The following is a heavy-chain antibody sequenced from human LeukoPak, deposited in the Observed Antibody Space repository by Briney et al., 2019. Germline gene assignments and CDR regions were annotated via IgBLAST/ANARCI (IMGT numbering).Heavy chain of an antibody. CDR2: ISGNGGST. CDR3: VKGGQRYDFWRFDF. J-gene: IGHJ5*01. CDR1: GFSFSIYA. D-gene: IGHD3-3*01. V-gene: IGHV3-23*01. Sequence: GGSLRLSCEASGFSFSIYAMSWVRQAPGKGLEWVSSISGNGGSTYYANSGKGRFTIARDNSKNTLYMEMNNLTEENTALYYCVKGGQRYDFWRFDFWGRGTLVTVSS.